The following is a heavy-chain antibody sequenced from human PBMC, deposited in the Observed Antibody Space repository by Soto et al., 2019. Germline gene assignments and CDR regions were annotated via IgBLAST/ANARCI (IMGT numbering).Heavy chain of an antibody. CDR2: IYPGDSDT. J-gene: IGHJ6*02. D-gene: IGHD6-19*01. CDR3: AMAYSSGWAQHYYYGMDV. Sequence: PGESLKISCKGSGYSFTSYWIGWVRQMPGKGLEWMGIIYPGDSDTRYSPSFQGQVTISADKSISTAYLQWSSLKASDTAMYYCAMAYSSGWAQHYYYGMDVWGQGTTVTVSS. V-gene: IGHV5-51*01. CDR1: GYSFTSYW.